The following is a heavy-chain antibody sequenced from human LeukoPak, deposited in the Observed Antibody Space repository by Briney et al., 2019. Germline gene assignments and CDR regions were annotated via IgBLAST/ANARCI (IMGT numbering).Heavy chain of an antibody. CDR2: NYHTGST. CDR3: ARGNYVDWFDP. D-gene: IGHD1-7*01. Sequence: SQTLSLTCTVSAGSSSNHYWSWIRPPPGKGLEWIGYNYHTGSTNYNPSLKSRVTISVDTSKNHFSLKQSSVTAADTAVYYCARGNYVDWFDPWGQGTQVTVSS. V-gene: IGHV4-59*11. J-gene: IGHJ5*02. CDR1: AGSSSNHY.